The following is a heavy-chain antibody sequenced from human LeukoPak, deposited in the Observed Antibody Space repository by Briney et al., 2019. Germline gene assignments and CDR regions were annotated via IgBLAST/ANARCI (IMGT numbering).Heavy chain of an antibody. V-gene: IGHV3-53*01. J-gene: IGHJ5*02. Sequence: PGGSPRLSCAASGFTVSSNYMSWVRQAPGKGLEWGSVIYSGGSTYYADSVKGRFTISRDNSKNTLYLQMNSLRAEDTAVYYCARDGSPYYYDSSGSHTWGQGTLVTVSS. CDR3: ARDGSPYYYDSSGSHT. CDR1: GFTVSSNY. CDR2: IYSGGST. D-gene: IGHD3-22*01.